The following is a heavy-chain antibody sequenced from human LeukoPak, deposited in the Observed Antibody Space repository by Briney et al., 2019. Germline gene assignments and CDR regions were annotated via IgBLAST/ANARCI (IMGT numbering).Heavy chain of an antibody. CDR1: GGSISSYY. J-gene: IGHJ4*02. Sequence: SETLSLTCTVSGGSISSYYWSWIWQPPGKGLEWIGYIYYSGSTNYNPSLKSRVTISVDTSKNQFSLKLSSVTAADTAVYYCARKVATTPYYFDYWGQGTLVTVSS. V-gene: IGHV4-59*01. CDR2: IYYSGST. D-gene: IGHD5-24*01. CDR3: ARKVATTPYYFDY.